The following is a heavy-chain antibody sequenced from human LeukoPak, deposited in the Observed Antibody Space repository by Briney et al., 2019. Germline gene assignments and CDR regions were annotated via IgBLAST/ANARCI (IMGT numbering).Heavy chain of an antibody. CDR2: ISSSGSTI. J-gene: IGHJ6*03. Sequence: TGGSLRLSCAASGFTFSDYYMSWIRQAPGKGLEWVSYISSSGSTIYYADSVKGRFTISRDNAKNSLYLQMNSLRAEDTVVYYCAREPEPSFGAVAPIYYYYYYMDVWGKGTTVTVSS. CDR3: AREPEPSFGAVAPIYYYYYYMDV. D-gene: IGHD6-19*01. CDR1: GFTFSDYY. V-gene: IGHV3-11*01.